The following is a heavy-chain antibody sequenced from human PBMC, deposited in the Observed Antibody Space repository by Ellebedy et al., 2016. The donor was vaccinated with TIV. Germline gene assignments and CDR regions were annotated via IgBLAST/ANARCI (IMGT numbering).Heavy chain of an antibody. Sequence: ASVKVSCKASGYTFTSFGVTWVRQAPGQGLEWMGWISAYNGNTNYVQKLQGRVTLTTDTSMNTAYMELRSLRSDGTAVYYCARVGPFYDDTSGYMHYWGQGTLVTVSS. V-gene: IGHV1-18*04. CDR2: ISAYNGNT. CDR1: GYTFTSFG. D-gene: IGHD3-22*01. CDR3: ARVGPFYDDTSGYMHY. J-gene: IGHJ4*02.